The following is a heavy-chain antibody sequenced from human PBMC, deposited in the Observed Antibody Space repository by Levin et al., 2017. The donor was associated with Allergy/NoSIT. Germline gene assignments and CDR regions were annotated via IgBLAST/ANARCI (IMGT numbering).Heavy chain of an antibody. CDR3: AKDFGYSGYDYGAAHYFDY. V-gene: IGHV3-30*18. Sequence: GESLKISCAASGFTFSSYGMHWVRQAPGKGLEWVAVISYDGSNKYYADSVKGRFTISRDNSKNTLYLQMNSLRAEDTAVYYCAKDFGYSGYDYGAAHYFDYWGQGTLVTVSS. CDR2: ISYDGSNK. CDR1: GFTFSSYG. D-gene: IGHD5-12*01. J-gene: IGHJ4*02.